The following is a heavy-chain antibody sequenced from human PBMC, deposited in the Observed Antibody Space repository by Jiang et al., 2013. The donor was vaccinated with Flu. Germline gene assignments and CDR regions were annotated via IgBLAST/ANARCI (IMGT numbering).Heavy chain of an antibody. CDR2: MNPNSGNT. D-gene: IGHD3-22*01. J-gene: IGHJ6*02. Sequence: SVKVSCKASGYTFTSYDINWVRQATGQGLEWMGWMNPNSGNTGYAQKFQGRVTMTRNTSISTAFMELSSLRSEDTAVYYCARYYDSSAYYPSDYYYGMDVWGQGTTVTVSS. CDR1: GYTFTSYD. CDR3: ARYYDSSAYYPSDYYYGMDV. V-gene: IGHV1-8*01.